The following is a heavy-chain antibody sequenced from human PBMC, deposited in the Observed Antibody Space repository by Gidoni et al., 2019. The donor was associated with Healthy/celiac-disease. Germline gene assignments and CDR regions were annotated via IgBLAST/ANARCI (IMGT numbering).Heavy chain of an antibody. Sequence: EVQLLESGGGLVQPRGSLRLSCAASGFTFSSYAMSWVRQAPGKGLEWVSAISGSGGSTYSADSVKGRFTISRDNSKNTLYLQMNSLRAEDTAVYYCAKDLLQTGEDFDYWGQGTLVTVSS. D-gene: IGHD7-27*01. J-gene: IGHJ4*02. CDR2: ISGSGGST. CDR3: AKDLLQTGEDFDY. V-gene: IGHV3-23*01. CDR1: GFTFSSYA.